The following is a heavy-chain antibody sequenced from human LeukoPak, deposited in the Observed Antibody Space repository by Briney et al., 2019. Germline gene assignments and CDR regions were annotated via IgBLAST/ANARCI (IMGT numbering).Heavy chain of an antibody. J-gene: IGHJ4*02. Sequence: GASVKVSCKASGGTFSSYAISWVRQAPGQGLEWMGRIIPILGIANYAQKLQGRVTITADKSTSTAYMELSSLRSEDTAVYYCARDSADYDYVWGIDYWGQGTLVTVSS. CDR2: IIPILGIA. CDR1: GGTFSSYA. CDR3: ARDSADYDYVWGIDY. V-gene: IGHV1-69*04. D-gene: IGHD3-16*01.